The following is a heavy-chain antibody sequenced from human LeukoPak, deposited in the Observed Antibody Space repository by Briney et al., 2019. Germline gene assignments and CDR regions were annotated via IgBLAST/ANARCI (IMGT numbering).Heavy chain of an antibody. J-gene: IGHJ4*02. CDR1: GFTFSSYG. CDR2: IWYDGSNK. Sequence: GGSLRLSCAASGFTFSSYGMHWVRQAPGKGLEWVAVIWYDGSNKYYADSVKGRFTISRDNSKNMLYLQMNSLRAEDTAVYYCARDLGVGATHIYWGQGTLVTVSS. D-gene: IGHD1-26*01. V-gene: IGHV3-33*01. CDR3: ARDLGVGATHIY.